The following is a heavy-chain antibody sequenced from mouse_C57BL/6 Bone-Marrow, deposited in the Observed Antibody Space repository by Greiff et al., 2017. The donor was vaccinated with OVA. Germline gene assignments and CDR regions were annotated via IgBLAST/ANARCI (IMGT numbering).Heavy chain of an antibody. Sequence: EVMLVESGGDLVKPGGSLKLSCAASGFTFSSYGMSWVRQTPDKRLEWVATISSGGSYTYYPDSVKGRFTISRDNAKTTLYLQMSSLKSEDTAMYYCARLYDGDLYYLDYWGQGTTLTVSS. CDR1: GFTFSSYG. D-gene: IGHD2-3*01. CDR3: ARLYDGDLYYLDY. V-gene: IGHV5-6*02. J-gene: IGHJ2*01. CDR2: ISSGGSYT.